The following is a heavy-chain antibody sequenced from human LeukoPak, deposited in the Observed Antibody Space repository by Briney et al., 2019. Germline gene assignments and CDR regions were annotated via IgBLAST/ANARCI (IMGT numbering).Heavy chain of an antibody. Sequence: GGSLRLSCAASGFTFSSYAMHWVRQAPGKGLEWVAVISYDGSNKYYADSVKGRFTISRDNSKNTLYLQMNSLRAEDTAVYYCARGGGGSSFFDPWGQGTRVTVSS. J-gene: IGHJ5*02. CDR1: GFTFSSYA. V-gene: IGHV3-30-3*01. D-gene: IGHD6-13*01. CDR2: ISYDGSNK. CDR3: ARGGGGSSFFDP.